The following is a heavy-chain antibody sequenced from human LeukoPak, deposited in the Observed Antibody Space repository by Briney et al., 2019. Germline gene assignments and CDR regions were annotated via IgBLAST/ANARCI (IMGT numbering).Heavy chain of an antibody. CDR1: GYTFTGYY. CDR3: ARDYYDSSGKGDY. V-gene: IGHV1-2*02. D-gene: IGHD3-22*01. J-gene: IGHJ4*02. CDR2: INPNSGGT. Sequence: ASVKVSCKASGYTFTGYYMHWVRQAPGQGLEWMGWINPNSGGTNYARKFQGRVTMTRDTAISTAYMELSRLRSDDTAVYYCARDYYDSSGKGDYWGQGTLVTVSS.